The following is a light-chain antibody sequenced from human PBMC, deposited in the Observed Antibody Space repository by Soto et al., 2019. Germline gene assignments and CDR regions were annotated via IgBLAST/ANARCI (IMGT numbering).Light chain of an antibody. V-gene: IGLV2-14*01. CDR3: SSYTTSSTLV. Sequence: QSALTQPASVSGSPGQSITISCTGTRSDVVGYNYVSWYQQHPGKAPKLMIYAVSNRPSGVSNRFSGSKSGNTASLTISGLQAEDEADYYCSSYTTSSTLVFGGGTQLTVL. CDR1: RSDVVGYNY. CDR2: AVS. J-gene: IGLJ2*01.